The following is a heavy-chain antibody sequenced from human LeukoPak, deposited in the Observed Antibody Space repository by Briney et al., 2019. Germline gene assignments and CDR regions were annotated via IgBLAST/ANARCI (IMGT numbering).Heavy chain of an antibody. V-gene: IGHV3-74*01. Sequence: GGCLRLSCAASGFTFSSYWMHWVRQAPGKGLVWVSRINSDGSSTSYADSVKGRFTISRDNAKNTLYLQMNSLRAEDTAVYYCARDPIYCSGGSCYLYYYGMDVWGQGTTVTVSS. CDR3: ARDPIYCSGGSCYLYYYGMDV. D-gene: IGHD2-15*01. J-gene: IGHJ6*02. CDR1: GFTFSSYW. CDR2: INSDGSST.